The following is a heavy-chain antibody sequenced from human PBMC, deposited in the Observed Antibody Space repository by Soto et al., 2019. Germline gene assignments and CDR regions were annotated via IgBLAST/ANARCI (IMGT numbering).Heavy chain of an antibody. Sequence: ASVKVSCKSSGGTFSSHSINWVRQAPGQGLEWMGGIIPIFGPANFAKNFQGRVTITADESTTTAYMELSRLRSDDTAVYYCARSVGYSSSWYYYYYYGMDVWGQGTTVTVSS. CDR1: GGTFSSHS. D-gene: IGHD6-13*01. V-gene: IGHV1-69*13. J-gene: IGHJ6*02. CDR3: ARSVGYSSSWYYYYYYGMDV. CDR2: IIPIFGPA.